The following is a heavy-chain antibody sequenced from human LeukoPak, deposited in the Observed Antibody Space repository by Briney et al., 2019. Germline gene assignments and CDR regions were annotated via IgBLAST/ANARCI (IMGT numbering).Heavy chain of an antibody. CDR3: ARGKQWLVENWFDP. CDR2: IIPILGIA. D-gene: IGHD6-19*01. CDR1: GGTFSSYA. J-gene: IGHJ5*02. V-gene: IGHV1-69*04. Sequence: ASVKVSCKASGGTFSSYAISWVRQAPGQGLEWMGRIIPILGIANYAQRFQGRVTITADKSTSTAYMELSSLRSEDTAVYYCARGKQWLVENWFDPWGQGTLVTVSS.